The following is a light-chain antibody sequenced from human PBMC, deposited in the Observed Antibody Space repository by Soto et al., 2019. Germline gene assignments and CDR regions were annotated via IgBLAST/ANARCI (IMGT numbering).Light chain of an antibody. V-gene: IGLV2-8*01. J-gene: IGLJ2*01. Sequence: QPVLTQPPSASGSPGQSVTISCTGTSSDVGGYNYVSWYQQHPGKAPKLMIYEVSKRPSGVPDRFSGSKSGNTASLTVSGLQAEDEADYYCSSYAGSNNLFGGGTQLTVL. CDR3: SSYAGSNNL. CDR2: EVS. CDR1: SSDVGGYNY.